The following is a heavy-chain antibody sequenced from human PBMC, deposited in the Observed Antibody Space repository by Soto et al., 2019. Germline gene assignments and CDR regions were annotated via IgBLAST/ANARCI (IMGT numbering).Heavy chain of an antibody. J-gene: IGHJ5*02. CDR1: GASISSYNY. D-gene: IGHD6-6*01. V-gene: IGHV4-30-4*08. CDR2: IYYSGST. Sequence: SETLSLTCNVSGASISSYNYWGWFRQPPGKGLEWIGYIYYSGSTYYNPSLKSRVTISVDTSKNQFSLKLSSVTAADTAVYYCSRERPDGARLDPWGQGTLVTVSS. CDR3: SRERPDGARLDP.